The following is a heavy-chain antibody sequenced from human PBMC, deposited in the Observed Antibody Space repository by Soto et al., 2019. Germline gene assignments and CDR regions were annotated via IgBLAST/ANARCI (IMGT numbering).Heavy chain of an antibody. V-gene: IGHV3-23*01. CDR3: ANPNYDILTGYYTDY. Sequence: GSLRLSCAASGFTFSSYGMSWVRQAPGKGLEWVSAISGSGGSTYYADSVKGRFTISRDNSKNTLYLQMNSLRAEDTAVYYCANPNYDILTGYYTDYWGQGTLVT. CDR1: GFTFSSYG. J-gene: IGHJ4*02. CDR2: ISGSGGST. D-gene: IGHD3-9*01.